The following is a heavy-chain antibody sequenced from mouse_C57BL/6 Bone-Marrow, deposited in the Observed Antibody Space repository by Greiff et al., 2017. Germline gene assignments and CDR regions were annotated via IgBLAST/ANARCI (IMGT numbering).Heavy chain of an antibody. CDR3: ARHYDYYAMDY. CDR1: GFTFSSYG. Sequence: EVKVVESGGDLVKPGGSLKLSCAASGFTFSSYGMSWVRQTPDKRREWVATISSGGSYTYDPDSGKRRFTISRDNAKNTLYLQMSSLKADETAIYYWARHYDYYAMDYWGQGTSVTVSS. V-gene: IGHV5-6*01. CDR2: ISSGGSYT. J-gene: IGHJ4*01.